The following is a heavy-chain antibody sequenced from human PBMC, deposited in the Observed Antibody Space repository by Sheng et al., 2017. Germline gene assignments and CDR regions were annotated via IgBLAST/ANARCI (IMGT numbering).Heavy chain of an antibody. Sequence: QVQLQESGPGLVKAFGDPCPSPALSLVAPSVVTTGAGSGSPPGRDWSGLGVSIPVGAPTTTPPSKSRVTMSVDTSKNQFSLKLSSVTAADTAVYYCARERAFYYYASSGPFDYWGQGTLVTVSS. V-gene: IGHV4-4*07. CDR3: ARERAFYYYASSGPFDY. CDR2: SIPVGAP. CDR1: VAPSVVTT. D-gene: IGHD3-22*01. J-gene: IGHJ4*02.